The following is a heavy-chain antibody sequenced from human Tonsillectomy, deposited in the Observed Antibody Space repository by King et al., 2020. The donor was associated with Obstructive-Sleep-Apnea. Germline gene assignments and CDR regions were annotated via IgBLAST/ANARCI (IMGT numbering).Heavy chain of an antibody. V-gene: IGHV3-43*01. Sequence: VQLVESGGVVVQPGGSLRLSCAASGFKLDDHTMHWVRQAPGKGLDWVSLVSWDGGATFYADSVKGRFTVSRDNSKNSLYLQMDILRTEDSALYFCVRGRSYYYYDMDVWGQGTPVTVSS. J-gene: IGHJ6*02. CDR1: GFKLDDHT. D-gene: IGHD3-16*01. CDR3: VRGRSYYYYDMDV. CDR2: VSWDGGAT.